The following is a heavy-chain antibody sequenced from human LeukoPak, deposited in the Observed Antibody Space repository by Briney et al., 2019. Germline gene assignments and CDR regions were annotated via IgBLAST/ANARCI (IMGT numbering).Heavy chain of an antibody. D-gene: IGHD5-24*01. V-gene: IGHV3-23*01. CDR2: ISGSGGST. Sequence: GGTLRLSCAASGFTFSSYGMSWVRQAPGKGLEWVSAISGSGGSTYYADSVKGRFTISRDNAKNSLYLQMNSLRAEDTAVYYCAREGSGYNSPIDYWGQGTLVTVSS. CDR1: GFTFSSYG. J-gene: IGHJ4*02. CDR3: AREGSGYNSPIDY.